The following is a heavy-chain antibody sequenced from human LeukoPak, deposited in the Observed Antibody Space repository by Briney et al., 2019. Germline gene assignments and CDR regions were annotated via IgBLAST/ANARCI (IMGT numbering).Heavy chain of an antibody. CDR3: ARGREGKHEGVPAAAPYGMDV. CDR2: IYYSGST. V-gene: IGHV4-39*07. CDR1: GGSISSSSYY. D-gene: IGHD2-2*01. Sequence: SETLSLTCTVSGGSISSSSYYWGWIRQPPGKGLEWIGSIYYSGSTYYNPSLKSRVTISVDTSKNQFSLKLSSVTAADTAVYYCARGREGKHEGVPAAAPYGMDVWGQGTTVTVSS. J-gene: IGHJ6*01.